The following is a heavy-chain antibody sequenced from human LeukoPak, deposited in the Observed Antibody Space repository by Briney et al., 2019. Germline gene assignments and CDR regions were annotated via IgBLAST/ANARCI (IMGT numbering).Heavy chain of an antibody. CDR1: GFTFSNYA. V-gene: IGHV3-30*04. J-gene: IGHJ4*02. D-gene: IGHD3-16*01. Sequence: PGGFLRLSCAASGFTFSNYAMLWARQAPGKGLEWVAVTSYDGSDEYYADSVKGRFTISRVNSKNTLYLQMSSLRAEDSALYYCARGGPPDYWGQGTLVTVSS. CDR2: TSYDGSDE. CDR3: ARGGPPDY.